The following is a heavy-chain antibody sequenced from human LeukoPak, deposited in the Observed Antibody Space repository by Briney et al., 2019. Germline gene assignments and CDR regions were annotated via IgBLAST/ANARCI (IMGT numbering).Heavy chain of an antibody. V-gene: IGHV1-24*01. CDR2: FDPEDGQK. CDR3: ATTFRATDDDYYGMDV. Sequence: ASVKVSCKVSGYSATQLSMHWVRQIPGKGLEWMGGFDPEDGQKIYAQKFQGRVTMTDYTSTDTAYIEVSGLGSDDTAVYFCATTFRATDDDYYGMDVWGQGTTVTVSS. D-gene: IGHD2/OR15-2a*01. CDR1: GYSATQLS. J-gene: IGHJ6*02.